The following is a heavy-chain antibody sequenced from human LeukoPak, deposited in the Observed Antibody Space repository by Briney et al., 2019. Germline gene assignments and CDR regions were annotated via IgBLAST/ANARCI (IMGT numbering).Heavy chain of an antibody. Sequence: SGGSLRLSCAASGFSFSSYAKHWVRQAPGKGVEWVAVISYDGYNTYYADSVKGRFTISRDNSKNTLYLQMNSLRVEDTAVYYCARVLTRGSHYNPTYFDYWGQGTLVTVSS. CDR1: GFSFSSYA. CDR2: ISYDGYNT. D-gene: IGHD3-10*01. CDR3: ARVLTRGSHYNPTYFDY. J-gene: IGHJ4*02. V-gene: IGHV3-30-3*01.